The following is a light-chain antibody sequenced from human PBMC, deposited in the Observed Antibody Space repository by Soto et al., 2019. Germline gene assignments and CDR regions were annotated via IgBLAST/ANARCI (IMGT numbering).Light chain of an antibody. Sequence: QSALTQPASVSGSPGQSITISCTGTSSDIGAFNYVSWYQQHPGKAPKLIIYAVSNRPSGVSERFSGSKSDSTASLSISGLQAEDEADYYCCSYASTSTYVFGPGTRSPS. CDR3: CSYASTSTYV. V-gene: IGLV2-14*01. CDR1: SSDIGAFNY. J-gene: IGLJ1*01. CDR2: AVS.